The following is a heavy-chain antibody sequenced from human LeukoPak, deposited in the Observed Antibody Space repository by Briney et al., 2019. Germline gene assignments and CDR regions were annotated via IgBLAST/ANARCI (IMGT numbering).Heavy chain of an antibody. D-gene: IGHD5-18*01. CDR2: ISGGGST. CDR1: GFTFSSYA. V-gene: IGHV3-23*01. CDR3: AKDRDSYGYYYYYMDV. Sequence: GGSLRLSCAASGFTFSSYAMTWVRQAPGKGLEWVSGISGGGSTYYADSVKGRFTISRDNSKNTLYLQMNSLRAEDTAVYYCAKDRDSYGYYYYYMDVWGKGTTVTVSS. J-gene: IGHJ6*03.